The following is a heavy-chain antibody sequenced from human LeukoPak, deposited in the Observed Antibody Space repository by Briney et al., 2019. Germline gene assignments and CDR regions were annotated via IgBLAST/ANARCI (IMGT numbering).Heavy chain of an antibody. CDR2: IHYSGNT. J-gene: IGHJ3*02. V-gene: IGHV4-59*01. CDR3: ALDTSGWSDDSFDI. CDR1: GTTISSYY. Sequence: PSETLSLTCTVSGTTISSYYWSWIRQPPGKGLEWIGYIHYSGNTNYNHSLKSRVTISVDTSNNQFSLKLSSVTAADTAVYYCALDTSGWSDDSFDIWGLGTTVTVSS. D-gene: IGHD6-19*01.